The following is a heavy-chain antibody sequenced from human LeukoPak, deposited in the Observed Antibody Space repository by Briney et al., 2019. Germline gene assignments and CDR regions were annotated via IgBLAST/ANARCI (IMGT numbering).Heavy chain of an antibody. Sequence: SQTLSLTCTVSGGSISSGDNYWSWIRQPPGKGLEWIGYIYHSGSTYYNPSLKSRVSISVDTSKNQFSLKLSSVTAADTAVYYCARAGRVTGTTRLINFDYWGQGTLVTVSS. CDR3: ARAGRVTGTTRLINFDY. V-gene: IGHV4-30-4*01. CDR1: GGSISSGDNY. D-gene: IGHD1-20*01. J-gene: IGHJ4*02. CDR2: IYHSGST.